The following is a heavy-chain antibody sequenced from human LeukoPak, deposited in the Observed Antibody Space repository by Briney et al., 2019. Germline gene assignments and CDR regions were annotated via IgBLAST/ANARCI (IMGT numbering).Heavy chain of an antibody. D-gene: IGHD5-12*01. CDR2: IYYSGST. Sequence: SETLSRTCTVSGGSISSYYWSWIRQPPGKGLEWIGYIYYSGSTNYNPSLKSRVTISVDTSKNQFSLKLSSVTAADTAVYYCARYSGYDSVTYYYGMDVWGQGTTVTVSS. CDR1: GGSISSYY. CDR3: ARYSGYDSVTYYYGMDV. V-gene: IGHV4-59*01. J-gene: IGHJ6*02.